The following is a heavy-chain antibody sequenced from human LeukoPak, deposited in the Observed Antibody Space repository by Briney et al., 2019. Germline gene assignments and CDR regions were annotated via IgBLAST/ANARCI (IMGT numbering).Heavy chain of an antibody. V-gene: IGHV4-34*01. J-gene: IGHJ4*02. CDR1: GGSFSGYY. CDR2: INHSGST. D-gene: IGHD6-13*01. CDR3: ANTYSSSWSLFGY. Sequence: SETLSLTCAVYGGSFSGYYWSWIRQSPGKGLGWIGEINHSGSTTYNPSLKSRVVISIDTSKNQFSLKLSSVTAEDTAVYYCANTYSSSWSLFGYWGQGTLVTVSS.